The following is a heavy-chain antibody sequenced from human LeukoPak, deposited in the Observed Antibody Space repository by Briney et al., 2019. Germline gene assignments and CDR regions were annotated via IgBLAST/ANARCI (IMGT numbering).Heavy chain of an antibody. CDR3: AKNSGGWYVDY. J-gene: IGHJ4*02. V-gene: IGHV3-23*01. D-gene: IGHD6-19*01. CDR1: GFTFSSYA. CDR2: ISGSGSST. Sequence: GGSLRLSCAAYGFTFSSYAMSWVRQAPGKGLEWVSAISGSGSSTYYAASVKGRFTIARNNSKHTLYLQMNILRAEDTDEYCCAKNSGGWYVDYWGQGTLVTVSS.